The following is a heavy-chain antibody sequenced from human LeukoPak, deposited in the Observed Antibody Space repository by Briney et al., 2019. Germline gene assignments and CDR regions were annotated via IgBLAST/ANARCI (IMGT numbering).Heavy chain of an antibody. Sequence: GGSLRLSCAASGFTFSSSAMSWVRQAPGKGLEWVSTLSGSGTTTYYADSVKGRFTISRDNSKNTLYLQMNSLRAEDTAVYYCAKGTYSSGWSYFDYWGHGTLVTVSS. CDR1: GFTFSSSA. CDR2: LSGSGTTT. D-gene: IGHD6-19*01. J-gene: IGHJ4*01. CDR3: AKGTYSSGWSYFDY. V-gene: IGHV3-23*01.